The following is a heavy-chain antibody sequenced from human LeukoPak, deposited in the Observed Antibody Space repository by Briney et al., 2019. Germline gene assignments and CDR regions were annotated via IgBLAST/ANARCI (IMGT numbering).Heavy chain of an antibody. CDR3: ARDDITAAAGY. D-gene: IGHD6-25*01. J-gene: IGHJ4*02. CDR2: INPNGGST. Sequence: ASVKVSCKASGYTFTSCYVHWVRQAPGQGLEWMGIINPNGGSTNYAQKFQGRVTMTRDTSTSTVYMELSSLRSEDTAVYYCARDDITAAAGYWGQGTLVTVSS. V-gene: IGHV1-46*01. CDR1: GYTFTSCY.